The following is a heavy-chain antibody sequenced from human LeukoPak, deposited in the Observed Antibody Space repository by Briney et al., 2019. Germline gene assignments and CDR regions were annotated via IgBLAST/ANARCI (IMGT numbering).Heavy chain of an antibody. Sequence: GSLRLSCTASGFTFGDYAMSWFRQAPGKGLEWVGFIRSKAYGGTTEYAASVKGRFTISRDDSKRIAYLQMNSLKTEDTAVYYCTRAEYSSSPFDYWGQGTLVTVSS. CDR2: IRSKAYGGTT. V-gene: IGHV3-49*03. CDR1: GFTFGDYA. J-gene: IGHJ4*02. CDR3: TRAEYSSSPFDY. D-gene: IGHD6-6*01.